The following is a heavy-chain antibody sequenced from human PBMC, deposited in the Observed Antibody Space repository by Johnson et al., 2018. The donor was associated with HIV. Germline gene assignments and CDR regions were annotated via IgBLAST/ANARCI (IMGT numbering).Heavy chain of an antibody. D-gene: IGHD3-22*01. CDR2: ISNSGSSV. J-gene: IGHJ3*02. V-gene: IGHV3-48*03. CDR1: AFTFSSND. CDR3: ARDSYDISGQQHDAFDI. Sequence: MQLVESGGGLVQPGGSLRLSCGASAFTFSSNDMKWVRQAPGKGLEWVSYISNSGSSVYYADSVKGRFTISRDNAKNSLYLQMNSLRAEDTAVYYCARDSYDISGQQHDAFDIWGQGTMVTVSS.